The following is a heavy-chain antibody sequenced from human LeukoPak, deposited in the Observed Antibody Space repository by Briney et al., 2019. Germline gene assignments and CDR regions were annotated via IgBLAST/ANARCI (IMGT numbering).Heavy chain of an antibody. D-gene: IGHD2-8*02. Sequence: PGGSLRLSCAASGFTFSTYDFHWIRQPTGRGLEWVSAIGPSGDTYYSGSVRGRFTISRENAKSSLYLQMNSLRAGDTAIYYCVRDFCTGGMCWHGYWGQGTLVTVSS. V-gene: IGHV3-13*01. J-gene: IGHJ4*02. CDR1: GFTFSTYD. CDR3: VRDFCTGGMCWHGY. CDR2: IGPSGDT.